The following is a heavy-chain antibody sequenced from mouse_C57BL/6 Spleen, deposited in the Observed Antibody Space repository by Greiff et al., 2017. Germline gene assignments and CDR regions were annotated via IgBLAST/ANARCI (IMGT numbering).Heavy chain of an antibody. CDR2: INYDGSST. CDR3: ARGREGSWYFDV. V-gene: IGHV5-16*01. J-gene: IGHJ1*03. CDR1: GFTFSDYY. Sequence: DVKLVESEGGLVQPGSSMKLSCTASGFTFSDYYMAWVRQVPEKGLEWVANINYDGSSTYYLDSLKSRFIISRDNAKNILYLQMSSLKSEDTATYYCARGREGSWYFDVWGTGTTVTVSS.